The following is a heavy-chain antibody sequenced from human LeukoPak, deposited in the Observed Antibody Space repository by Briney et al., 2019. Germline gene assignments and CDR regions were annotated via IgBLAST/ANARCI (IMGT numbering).Heavy chain of an antibody. CDR2: IYHSGST. CDR1: GGSISSGGYY. CDR3: ARVGGAAAGRYFDY. J-gene: IGHJ4*02. Sequence: SQTLSLTCTVSGGSISSGGYYWSWIRQPPGKGLEWIGYIYHSGSTYYNPSLKSRVTISVDRSKNQFSLKLSSVTAADTAVYYCARVGGAAAGRYFDYWGQGTLVTVSS. D-gene: IGHD6-13*01. V-gene: IGHV4-30-2*01.